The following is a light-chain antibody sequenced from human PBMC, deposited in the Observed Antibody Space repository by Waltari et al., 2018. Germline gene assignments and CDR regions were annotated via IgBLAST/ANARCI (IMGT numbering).Light chain of an antibody. CDR3: QQYDNLLRFT. Sequence: DIQMTQSPSSLSASVGDRVTIPCPASQDISNYLNWYQQKPGKAPKLLIYDASNLETGVPSRFSGSGSGTDFTFTISSLQPEDIATYYCQQYDNLLRFTFGPGTKVDIK. CDR2: DAS. CDR1: QDISNY. V-gene: IGKV1-33*01. J-gene: IGKJ3*01.